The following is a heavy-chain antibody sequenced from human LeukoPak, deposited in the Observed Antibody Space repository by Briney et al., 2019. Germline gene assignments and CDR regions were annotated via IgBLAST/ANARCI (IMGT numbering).Heavy chain of an antibody. V-gene: IGHV1-2*02. CDR2: INPNSGGT. Sequence: ASVKVSCKASGYTFTNYYIHWVRQAPGQGLEWMGWINPNSGGTHYAQNFQGRVTMTRDTSISTAYMELTRLRSDDTAFYYCARTVVATIDWFDPWGQGTLVTVSS. CDR1: GYTFTNYY. CDR3: ARTVVATIDWFDP. D-gene: IGHD2-21*02. J-gene: IGHJ5*02.